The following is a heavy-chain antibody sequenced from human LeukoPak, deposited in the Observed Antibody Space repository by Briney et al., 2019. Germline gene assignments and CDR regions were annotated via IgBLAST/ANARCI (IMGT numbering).Heavy chain of an antibody. CDR1: GFTFSNYK. V-gene: IGHV3-11*05. CDR3: ARVRKYSSGWYDAFDI. CDR2: ISSSSSYT. D-gene: IGHD6-19*01. Sequence: PGGSLRLSCAASGFTFSNYKMNWIRQAPGKGLEWVSYISSSSSYTNYADSVKGRFTISRDNAKNSLYLQMNSLRAEDTAVYYCARVRKYSSGWYDAFDIWGQGTMVTVSS. J-gene: IGHJ3*02.